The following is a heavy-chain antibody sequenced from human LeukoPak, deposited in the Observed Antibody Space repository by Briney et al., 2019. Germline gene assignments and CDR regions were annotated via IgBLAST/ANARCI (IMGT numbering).Heavy chain of an antibody. V-gene: IGHV3-23*01. CDR2: ISGSGGST. CDR1: GFTFSSYA. J-gene: IGHJ6*02. CDR3: AKDRENDFWSGYLPYYYGMDV. D-gene: IGHD3-3*01. Sequence: PGGSLRLSCAASGFTFSSYAMSWVRQAPGKGLEWVSAISGSGGSTYYADSVKGRFTISRDNSKNTLYLQMNSLRAEDTAVYYCAKDRENDFWSGYLPYYYGMDVWGQGTTVTVSS.